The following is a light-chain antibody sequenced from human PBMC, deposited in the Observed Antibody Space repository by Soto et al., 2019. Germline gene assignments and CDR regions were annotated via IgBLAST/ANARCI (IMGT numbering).Light chain of an antibody. J-gene: IGKJ4*01. V-gene: IGKV4-1*01. CDR3: QQYYDTPLT. CDR2: WAS. Sequence: DIVMTQSPDSLAVSLGERATINCKSSQSVFYTSNNKNYLAWYQQKPGQPPKLLTYWASIRESGVPDRFSGSGSGTDFTLTISSLQAEDVAVYYRQQYYDTPLTFGGGTKVEI. CDR1: QSVFYTSNNKNY.